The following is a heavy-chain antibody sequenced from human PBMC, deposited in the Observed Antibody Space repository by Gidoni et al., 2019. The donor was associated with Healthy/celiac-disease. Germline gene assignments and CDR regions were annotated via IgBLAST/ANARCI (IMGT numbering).Heavy chain of an antibody. CDR3: ARDGASGVVVPAAMEGWFDP. D-gene: IGHD2-2*01. CDR1: GFTFSSYS. Sequence: EVQLVESGGGLLKPGGYLRLACAASGFTFSSYSMTWVRQAPGQGLEWVSSISSSSSYIYYADSVKGRFTISRDNAKNSLYLQMNSLRAEDTAVYYCARDGASGVVVPAAMEGWFDPWGQGTLVTVSS. J-gene: IGHJ5*02. CDR2: ISSSSSYI. V-gene: IGHV3-21*01.